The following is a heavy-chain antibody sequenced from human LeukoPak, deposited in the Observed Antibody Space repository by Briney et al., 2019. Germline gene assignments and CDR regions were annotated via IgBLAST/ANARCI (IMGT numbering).Heavy chain of an antibody. V-gene: IGHV1-24*01. CDR3: ATYRRWEDGAFDI. CDR1: GYTLTELS. D-gene: IGHD1-26*01. J-gene: IGHJ3*02. CDR2: FDPEDGET. Sequence: ASVKVSCKVSGYTLTELSMHWVRQAPGEGLEWRGGFDPEDGETIYAQKFQGRVTMTEDTSTDTAYMELSSLRSEDTAVYYCATYRRWEDGAFDIWGQGTMVTVSS.